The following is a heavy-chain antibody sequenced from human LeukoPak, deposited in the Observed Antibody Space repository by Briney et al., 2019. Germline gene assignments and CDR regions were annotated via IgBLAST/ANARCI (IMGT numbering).Heavy chain of an antibody. CDR3: ARDLYYYDSSGYVEYFQH. CDR2: INPNSGGT. D-gene: IGHD3-22*01. CDR1: GYTFTGYY. J-gene: IGHJ1*01. Sequence: ASVKVSCKASGYTFTGYYMHWVRQAPGQGLEWMGRINPNSGGTNYAQKFQGRVTMTRDTSISTAYMELSRLRSDDTAVCYCARDLYYYDSSGYVEYFQHWGQGTLVTVSS. V-gene: IGHV1-2*06.